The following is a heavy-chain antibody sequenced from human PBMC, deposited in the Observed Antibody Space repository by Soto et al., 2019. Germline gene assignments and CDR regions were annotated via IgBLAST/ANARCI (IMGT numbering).Heavy chain of an antibody. J-gene: IGHJ4*02. CDR2: ISSAVNT. D-gene: IGHD6-6*01. V-gene: IGHV3-23*01. CDR1: GFTFSNYA. Sequence: PGGSLRLSCAGSGFTFSNYAMSWVRQAPGKGLEWVSAISSAVNTYYADSVKGRFTISRDNSKNTLSLQMNSLRAEDTAVYYCAKQVRDGTSSPYYFDYCGQGTLVTVSS. CDR3: AKQVRDGTSSPYYFDY.